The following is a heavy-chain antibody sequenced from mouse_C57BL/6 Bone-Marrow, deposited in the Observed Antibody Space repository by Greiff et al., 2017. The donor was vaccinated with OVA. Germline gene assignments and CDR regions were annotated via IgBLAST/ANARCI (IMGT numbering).Heavy chain of an antibody. CDR1: GYTFTSYW. Sequence: QVQLQQPGAELVKPGASVKVSCKASGYTFTSYWMHWVKQRPGQGLEWIGRIHPFDSDTNYNQKFKGKATLTVDKSSSTAYMQLSSLTSEDSAVYYCAIGGWLLPYYFDYWGQGTTLTVSS. CDR2: IHPFDSDT. CDR3: AIGGWLLPYYFDY. V-gene: IGHV1-74*01. J-gene: IGHJ2*01. D-gene: IGHD2-3*01.